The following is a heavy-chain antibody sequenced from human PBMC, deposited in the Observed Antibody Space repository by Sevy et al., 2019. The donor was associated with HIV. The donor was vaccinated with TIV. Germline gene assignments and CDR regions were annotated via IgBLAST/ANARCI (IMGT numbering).Heavy chain of an antibody. V-gene: IGHV3-74*01. J-gene: IGHJ4*02. CDR3: AKDVVGGYYDSSGYSDH. D-gene: IGHD3-22*01. CDR1: GFTFSNYW. CDR2: ISSDGSIT. Sequence: GGSLRLSCAASGFTFSNYWMHWVRQAPEKGLMWVSRISSDGSITNYADSVKGRFTISRDNSQNTLDLQMNSLRAEDTAVYYCAKDVVGGYYDSSGYSDHWGQGTLVTVSS.